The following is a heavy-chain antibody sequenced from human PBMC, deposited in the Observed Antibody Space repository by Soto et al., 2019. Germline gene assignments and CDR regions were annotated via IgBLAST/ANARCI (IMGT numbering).Heavy chain of an antibody. CDR2: ITGGGDNT. CDR1: GFTFTSYA. Sequence: EVQLLESGGDLVQPGGSLRLSCAASGFTFTSYAMSWIRQAPGKGLEWVSAITGGGDNTYYAHSVNGRFTISRDNSKNTLYLQINSLRAEDTAFYYCTQDGGSRDWLTDNWGQGTLVTVSS. D-gene: IGHD3-9*01. CDR3: TQDGGSRDWLTDN. V-gene: IGHV3-23*01. J-gene: IGHJ4*02.